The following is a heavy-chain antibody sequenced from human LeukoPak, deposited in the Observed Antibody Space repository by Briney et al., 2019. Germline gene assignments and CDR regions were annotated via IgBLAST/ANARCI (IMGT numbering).Heavy chain of an antibody. CDR1: GFTVSSNY. D-gene: IGHD2-21*01. CDR3: ARDRGTYCGGGCSQYYFDY. Sequence: GGSLRLSCAASGFTVSSNYMSWVRQAPGKGLEWVSVIYSGGSTYYADSVKGRFTISRDNSKNTLYLQMNSLRAEDTAVYYCARDRGTYCGGGCSQYYFDYWGQGALVTVSS. V-gene: IGHV3-53*01. CDR2: IYSGGST. J-gene: IGHJ4*02.